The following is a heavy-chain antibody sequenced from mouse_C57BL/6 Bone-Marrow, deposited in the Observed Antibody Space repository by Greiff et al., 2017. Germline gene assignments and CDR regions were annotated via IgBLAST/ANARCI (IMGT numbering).Heavy chain of an antibody. CDR2: INPGSGGT. CDR3: AREVDYGNYVWFAY. D-gene: IGHD2-1*01. Sequence: VQVVESGAELVRPGTSVKVSCKASGYAFTNYLIEWVKQRPGQGLEWIGVINPGSGGTNYNEKFKGKATLTVDTSSSTAYMELHSLTSEDSAVYFCAREVDYGNYVWFAYWGQGTLVTVSA. V-gene: IGHV1-54*01. J-gene: IGHJ3*01. CDR1: GYAFTNYL.